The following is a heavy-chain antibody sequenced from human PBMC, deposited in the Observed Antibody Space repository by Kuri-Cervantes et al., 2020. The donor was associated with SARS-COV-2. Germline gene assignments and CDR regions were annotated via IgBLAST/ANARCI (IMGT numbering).Heavy chain of an antibody. J-gene: IGHJ6*03. D-gene: IGHD2-21*01. CDR3: ARGYDMSRDIVVVIAQSSYMDV. Sequence: GESLKISCAASGFTFSSFAMNWVRQAPGKGLEWVSGISHSGANTYYADSVKGRFTISRDSSTNSLYLQITSLRAEDTAVYYCARGYDMSRDIVVVIAQSSYMDVWGKGTTVTVSS. CDR2: ISHSGANT. CDR1: GFTFSSFA. V-gene: IGHV3-23*01.